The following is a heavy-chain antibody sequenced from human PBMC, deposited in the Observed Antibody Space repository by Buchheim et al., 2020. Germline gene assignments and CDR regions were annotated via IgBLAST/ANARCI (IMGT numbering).Heavy chain of an antibody. CDR3: ARDLGGLQWLDYYYYDGMDV. J-gene: IGHJ6*02. CDR2: IKQDGSEK. D-gene: IGHD6-19*01. V-gene: IGHV3-7*01. CDR1: GFTFSSYW. Sequence: EVQLVESGGGLVQPGGSLRLSCAASGFTFSSYWMSWVRQAPGKGLEWVANIKQDGSEKYYVDSVKGRFTISRDNAKNSLYLQMNSLRAEDTAVYYCARDLGGLQWLDYYYYDGMDVWGQGTT.